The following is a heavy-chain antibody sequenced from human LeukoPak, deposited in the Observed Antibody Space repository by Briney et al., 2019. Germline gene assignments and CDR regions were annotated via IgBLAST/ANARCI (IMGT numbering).Heavy chain of an antibody. Sequence: SETLSLTCTVSGGSISSSSYYWGWFRQPPGKGLEWIGSIYYSGSTYYNPSLKSRVTISVDTSKNQFSLKLSSVTAADTAVYYCARQGANSSSWYPPFGLYYYYYGMDVWGQGTTVTVSS. V-gene: IGHV4-39*01. CDR3: ARQGANSSSWYPPFGLYYYYYGMDV. D-gene: IGHD6-13*01. CDR2: IYYSGST. CDR1: GGSISSSSYY. J-gene: IGHJ6*02.